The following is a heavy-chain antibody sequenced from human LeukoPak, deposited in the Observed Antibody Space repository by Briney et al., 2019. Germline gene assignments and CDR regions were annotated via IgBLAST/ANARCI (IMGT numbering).Heavy chain of an antibody. D-gene: IGHD3-16*02. Sequence: GGSLRLSCAASGFTFSSYAMTWVRQAPGKGLEWVSSISGSGGNTYYADSVKGRFTISRDNSKKTLYLKMNSLRAEDTAVYYCAKDRWELSYYFDYWSQGTLVTVSS. CDR3: AKDRWELSYYFDY. V-gene: IGHV3-23*01. CDR1: GFTFSSYA. J-gene: IGHJ4*02. CDR2: ISGSGGNT.